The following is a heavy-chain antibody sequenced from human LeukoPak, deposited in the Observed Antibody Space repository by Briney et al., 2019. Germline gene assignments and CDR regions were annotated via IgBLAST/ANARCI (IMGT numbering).Heavy chain of an antibody. V-gene: IGHV1-69*04. CDR1: GGTFSSYA. D-gene: IGHD3-3*01. J-gene: IGHJ4*02. CDR3: ARARTIFGVVTHFDY. Sequence: VASVKVSCKASGGTFSSYAISWVRQAPGQGLEWMGRIIPILGIANYAQKFQGRVTITADKSTSTAYMELSSLRSEDTDVYYCARARTIFGVVTHFDYWGQGTLVTVSS. CDR2: IIPILGIA.